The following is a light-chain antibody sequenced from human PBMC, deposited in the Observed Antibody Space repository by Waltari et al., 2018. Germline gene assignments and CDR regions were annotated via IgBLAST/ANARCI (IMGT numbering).Light chain of an antibody. CDR2: YAS. Sequence: DIQMTQSPSSLSASVGDRVTITCQASQDIKKYLSWYQQKPGKAPNLLIYYASKLQTGVPSRFSGSGSGTDFTLTISRLQPEDIATYYCQKYDTLPLTYGGGTKVEIK. CDR1: QDIKKY. J-gene: IGKJ4*02. V-gene: IGKV1-33*01. CDR3: QKYDTLPLT.